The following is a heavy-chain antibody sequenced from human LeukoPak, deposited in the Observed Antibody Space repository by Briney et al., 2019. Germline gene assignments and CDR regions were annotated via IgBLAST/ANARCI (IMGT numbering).Heavy chain of an antibody. CDR3: ARAGVLRIATKFDY. CDR1: GGSISSADYY. J-gene: IGHJ4*02. V-gene: IGHV4-30-4*08. D-gene: IGHD2-8*02. CDR2: ICYNGIT. Sequence: PSQTLSLTCTVSGGSISSADYYWSWFRQYPGKGLEWIGYICYNGITYYNPSLKSRVTISIYTSKNQFSLKLTSVTAADTAVYYCARAGVLRIATKFDYWGQGTLVTVSS.